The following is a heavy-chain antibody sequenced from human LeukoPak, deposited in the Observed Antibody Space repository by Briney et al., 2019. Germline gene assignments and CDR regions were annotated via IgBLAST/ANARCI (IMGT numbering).Heavy chain of an antibody. CDR1: GFTFSSYW. Sequence: GGSLRLSCAASGFTFSSYWMSWVPQAPGKGLEWVANIKQDGSEKYYVDSVKGRFTISRDNAKNSLYLQMNSLRAEDTAVYYCARDLGYSYVHGNWFDPWGQGTLVTVSS. J-gene: IGHJ5*02. CDR2: IKQDGSEK. V-gene: IGHV3-7*04. CDR3: ARDLGYSYVHGNWFDP. D-gene: IGHD5-18*01.